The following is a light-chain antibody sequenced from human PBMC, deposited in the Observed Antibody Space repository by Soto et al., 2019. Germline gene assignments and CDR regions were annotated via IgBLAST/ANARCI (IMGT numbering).Light chain of an antibody. CDR2: DAS. CDR1: QSISSY. V-gene: IGKV1-33*01. J-gene: IGKJ3*01. Sequence: DIQMTQSPSSLSASVGDRVTITCRASQSISSYLNWYQQKPGKAPKLLIYDASNLETGVPSRFSGSGSGTDFTFTISSLQPEDIATYYCQQYDNLPPGVTFGPGTKVDIK. CDR3: QQYDNLPPGVT.